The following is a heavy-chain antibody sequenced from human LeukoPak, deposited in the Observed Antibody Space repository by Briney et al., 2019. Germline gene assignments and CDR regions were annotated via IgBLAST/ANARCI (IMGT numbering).Heavy chain of an antibody. CDR3: LVILTEPTSPSPDGLDI. CDR1: GFTFSRDW. Sequence: PGGSLRLSCAASGFTFSRDWMHWVRQVPGKGLVWVSRIDSDDGSTSYADSVRGRFTISRDNAKKTLYLQMNSLRVEDTAVYYCLVILTEPTSPSPDGLDIWGQGIMVTVSS. D-gene: IGHD2-15*01. CDR2: IDSDDGST. J-gene: IGHJ3*02. V-gene: IGHV3-74*01.